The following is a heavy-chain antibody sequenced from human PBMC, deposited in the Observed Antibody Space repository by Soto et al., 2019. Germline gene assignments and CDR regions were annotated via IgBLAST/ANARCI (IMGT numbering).Heavy chain of an antibody. J-gene: IGHJ3*02. CDR1: GASIDGSF. CDR2: IYSSGST. Sequence: QVQLQESGPGLVKPSETLSLTCSVSGASIDGSFWSWIRQPPGKGLEWIGFIYSSGSTNYNPSLKSRLTISLDTSKKQFSLNLRSVTAADTAVYYCASAPGLPHAFDMWGRGTLVTVSS. CDR3: ASAPGLPHAFDM. V-gene: IGHV4-59*01.